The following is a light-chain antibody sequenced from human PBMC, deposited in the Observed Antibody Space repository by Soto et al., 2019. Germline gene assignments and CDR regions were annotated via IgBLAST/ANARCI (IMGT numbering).Light chain of an antibody. J-gene: IGKJ5*01. Sequence: EIVMTQSPATLTVSPGERATLSCRASQSAGTNLAWYQQKPGQAPRLLIHGASTRATGIPARFSGSGSGTEFTLTISSLQSEDFAVFYCQQYNQWPITFGQGTRLEIK. CDR2: GAS. CDR1: QSAGTN. V-gene: IGKV3-15*01. CDR3: QQYNQWPIT.